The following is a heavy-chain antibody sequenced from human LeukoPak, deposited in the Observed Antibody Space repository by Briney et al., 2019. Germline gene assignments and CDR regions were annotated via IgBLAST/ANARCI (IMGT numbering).Heavy chain of an antibody. CDR2: ISHDGNSK. V-gene: IGHV3-30*18. J-gene: IGHJ5*02. Sequence: GGSLRLSCAASGFTLSTCGMHWVRQAPGKGLEWVAMISHDGNSKQYADFAKGRFTISRDNSKNTLYLEMDSLRTEDTAVYHCAKDLYDNDWYNYFDPWGQGALVTVSS. CDR1: GFTLSTCG. CDR3: AKDLYDNDWYNYFDP. D-gene: IGHD5-24*01.